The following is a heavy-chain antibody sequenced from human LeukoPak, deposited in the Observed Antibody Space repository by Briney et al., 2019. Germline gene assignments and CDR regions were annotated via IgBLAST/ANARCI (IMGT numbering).Heavy chain of an antibody. CDR3: ATGRDYYARRGYYLADAFDL. CDR1: TYTLTELS. Sequence: RASVKVSCKVSTYTLTELSIHWVRQAPGKGLEWMGGFDPEDGETIYAQKFQGRVTMTEDTSADTAYMELSSLRSEDTAVYYCATGRDYYARRGYYLADAFDLWGQGTMVTVSS. V-gene: IGHV1-24*01. CDR2: FDPEDGET. D-gene: IGHD3-22*01. J-gene: IGHJ3*01.